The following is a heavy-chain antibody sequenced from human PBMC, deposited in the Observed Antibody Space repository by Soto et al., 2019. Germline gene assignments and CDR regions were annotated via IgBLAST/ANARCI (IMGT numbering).Heavy chain of an antibody. CDR2: VSHSGGT. D-gene: IGHD2-8*01. V-gene: IGHV4-34*01. CDR3: AGERVVLVRAVVRVWDDYQHCGFDV. CDR1: GGSFSDDY. J-gene: IGHJ6*02. Sequence: PSETLSLTCDIYGGSFSDDYWSWIRKPPGKGLEWIGKVSHSGGTSYNPSLRSRVTLSADTSKNQISLRLSSVTAADTAVDYCAGERVVLVRAVVRVWDDYQHCGFDVWGQGTTVTVSS.